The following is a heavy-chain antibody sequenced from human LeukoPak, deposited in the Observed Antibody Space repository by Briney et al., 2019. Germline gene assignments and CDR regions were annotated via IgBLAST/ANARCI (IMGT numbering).Heavy chain of an antibody. J-gene: IGHJ4*02. CDR1: GFTFSDYY. V-gene: IGHV3-11*01. Sequence: GGSLRLSCAASGFTFSDYYMSWIRQAPGKGLEWVSYISSSGSTIYYADSVKGRFTISRDNAKNSLYLQMNSLRAEDTAVYYCARRLPSGSYYSASFDYWGQGTLVTVSS. CDR3: ARRLPSGSYYSASFDY. D-gene: IGHD1-26*01. CDR2: ISSSGSTI.